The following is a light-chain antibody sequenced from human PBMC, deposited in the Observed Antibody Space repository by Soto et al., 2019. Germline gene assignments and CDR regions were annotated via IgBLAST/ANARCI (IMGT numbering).Light chain of an antibody. CDR3: QQYGTSPRT. CDR1: QAVSSTF. CDR2: DVS. J-gene: IGKJ1*01. V-gene: IGKV3-20*01. Sequence: ENVLTQSPGTLSLSPGERATLSCRASQAVSSTFFAWYQQKPGQSPRLLIYDVSTRAPGIPGRFSGSGSGTDFTLTISRLEPVDFAVYYCQQYGTSPRTFGRGTKVEIK.